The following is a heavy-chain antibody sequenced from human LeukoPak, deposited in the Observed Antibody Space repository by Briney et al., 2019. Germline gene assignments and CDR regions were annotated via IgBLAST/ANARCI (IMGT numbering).Heavy chain of an antibody. D-gene: IGHD6-13*01. J-gene: IGHJ5*02. CDR3: ARGVAAADFRFDP. CDR1: GGSISSYY. V-gene: IGHV4-59*01. Sequence: SETLSLTCTVSGGSISSYYWSWIRQPPGKGLECIGYIYYSGSTNYNPSLKSRVTISVDTSKNQFSLKLSSVTAADTAVYYCARGVAAADFRFDPWGQGTLVTVSS. CDR2: IYYSGST.